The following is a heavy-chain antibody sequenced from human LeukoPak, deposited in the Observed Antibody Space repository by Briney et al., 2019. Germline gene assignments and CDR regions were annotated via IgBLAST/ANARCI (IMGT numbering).Heavy chain of an antibody. CDR3: TRGTGTTFDY. J-gene: IGHJ4*02. D-gene: IGHD1-1*01. V-gene: IGHV3-48*03. CDR1: GFSFNNYE. Sequence: GGSLRLSCAASGFSFNNYEMNWVRQAPGKGLEWVSYISSSGSTISYADSVKGRFTISRDNAKNTLYLQMNSLRAEDTAVYYCTRGTGTTFDYWGQGTLVTISS. CDR2: ISSSGSTI.